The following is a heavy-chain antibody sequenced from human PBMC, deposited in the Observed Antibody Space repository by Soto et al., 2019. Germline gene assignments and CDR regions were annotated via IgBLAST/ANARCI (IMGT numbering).Heavy chain of an antibody. Sequence: QVQLVESGGGVVQPGRSLRLSCAASGFTFSSYGMHWVRQAPGKGLEWVAVIWYDGSNKYYADSVKGRFTISRDNSKNTLYLQMNSLRAEDTAVYYCARDQSIVATILDYWGQGTLVTVSS. CDR1: GFTFSSYG. CDR3: ARDQSIVATILDY. CDR2: IWYDGSNK. V-gene: IGHV3-33*01. D-gene: IGHD5-12*01. J-gene: IGHJ4*02.